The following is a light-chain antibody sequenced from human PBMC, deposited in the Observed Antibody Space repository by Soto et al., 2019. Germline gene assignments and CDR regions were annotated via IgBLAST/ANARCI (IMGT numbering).Light chain of an antibody. V-gene: IGKV3-20*01. CDR1: ETVAKNY. Sequence: EIVLTQSPATLSLSPGERATLSCRASETVAKNYLAWFQKKPGQAPKLLIHGASTRATDIPDRFSGSGSGTDFTLTVSRLEPEDFVVYYCQHYDTAPLSFGGGTRVEI. J-gene: IGKJ4*01. CDR2: GAS. CDR3: QHYDTAPLS.